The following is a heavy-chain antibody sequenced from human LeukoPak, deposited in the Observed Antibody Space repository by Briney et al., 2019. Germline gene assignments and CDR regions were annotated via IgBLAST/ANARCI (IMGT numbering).Heavy chain of an antibody. J-gene: IGHJ4*02. CDR2: IDPDSGDT. Sequence: GASVNVSCTASAFIFTGFHIHWVRQAPGQGLEWMGWIDPDSGDTKYAQRFQGRVTMTRGTSITTAYMEVSRLTSDDTAVYYCAGPATPGSCSNDVCYLDYWGQGTVVTVSS. CDR3: AGPATPGSCSNDVCYLDY. V-gene: IGHV1-2*02. D-gene: IGHD2-8*01. CDR1: AFIFTGFH.